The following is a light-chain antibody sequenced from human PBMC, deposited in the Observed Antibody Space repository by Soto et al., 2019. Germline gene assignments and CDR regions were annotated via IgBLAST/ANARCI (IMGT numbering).Light chain of an antibody. J-gene: IGKJ1*01. V-gene: IGKV3-20*01. CDR2: GTS. Sequence: EIVLTSSPGTLSLSPGERATLSCRASQSVSSSYLAWYQQKPGQAPRLLIYGTSSRATAIPDRFSGSGSGTDFTLTISRLEPEDFAVYYCQQYGSSSWTFGQGTRWIS. CDR3: QQYGSSSWT. CDR1: QSVSSSY.